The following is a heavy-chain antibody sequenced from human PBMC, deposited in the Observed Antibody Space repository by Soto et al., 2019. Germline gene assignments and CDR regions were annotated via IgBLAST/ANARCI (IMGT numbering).Heavy chain of an antibody. CDR3: ASSSSWPPGYYYYGMDV. CDR2: IDPSDSYT. Sequence: GESLKISCKGSGYSFTSYWISWVRQMPGKGLEWMGRIDPSDSYTNYSPSFQGHVTISADKSISTAYLQWSSLKASDTAMYYCASSSSWPPGYYYYGMDVWGQGATVTVSS. J-gene: IGHJ6*02. V-gene: IGHV5-10-1*01. D-gene: IGHD6-13*01. CDR1: GYSFTSYW.